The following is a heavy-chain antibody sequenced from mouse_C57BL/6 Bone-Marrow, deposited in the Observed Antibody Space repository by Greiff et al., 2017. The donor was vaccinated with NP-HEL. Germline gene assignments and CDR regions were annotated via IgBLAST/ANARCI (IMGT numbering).Heavy chain of an antibody. Sequence: EVMLVESGGGLVQPGGSLSLSCAASGFTFTDYYMSWVRQPPGKALEWLGFIRHKANGYTSEYSASVKGRFTISRDTSHSILYLQMNALRAEDSSTYYCERYRGEDEEGLYAMDYWGQGTSVTVSS. CDR2: IRHKANGYTS. CDR3: ERYRGEDEEGLYAMDY. D-gene: IGHD3-3*01. CDR1: GFTFTDYY. J-gene: IGHJ4*01. V-gene: IGHV7-3*01.